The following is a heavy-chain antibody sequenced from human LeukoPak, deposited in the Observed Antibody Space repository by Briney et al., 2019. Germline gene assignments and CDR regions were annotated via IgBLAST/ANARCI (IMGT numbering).Heavy chain of an antibody. CDR2: ISGSGGST. J-gene: IGHJ4*02. CDR1: GFTFSSYA. D-gene: IGHD2-15*01. CDR3: AKHSDCSGSTCYKFDY. Sequence: PGRSLRLSCAASGFTFSSYAMSWVRQAPGKGLEWVSFISGSGGSTNYADSVKGRFTISRDNSKNTVYLQMNTLRAEDTALYYCAKHSDCSGSTCYKFDYWGQGSLVTASS. V-gene: IGHV3-23*01.